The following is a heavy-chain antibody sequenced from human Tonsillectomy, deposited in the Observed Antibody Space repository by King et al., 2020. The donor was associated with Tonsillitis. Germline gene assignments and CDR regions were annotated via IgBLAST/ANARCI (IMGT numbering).Heavy chain of an antibody. D-gene: IGHD4-23*01. CDR2: ISSRGVYI. CDR3: AIGGNSDFDY. Sequence: QLVQSGGGLVQPGGSLRLSCAASGFTFSSSAVSWVRQAPGMGLEWVSTISSRGVYIYYADSVKGRFTISRDNSKNTVYVQMNSLRADDTAVYYCAIGGNSDFDYWGQGTLVTVSS. V-gene: IGHV3-23*04. CDR1: GFTFSSSA. J-gene: IGHJ4*02.